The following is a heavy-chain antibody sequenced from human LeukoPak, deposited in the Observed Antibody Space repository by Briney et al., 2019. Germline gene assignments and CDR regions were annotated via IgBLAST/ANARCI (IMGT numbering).Heavy chain of an antibody. CDR1: GFTFISYW. CDR3: ARGHHYYDSSAYYY. J-gene: IGHJ4*02. CDR2: INSDGSTT. Sequence: PGGSLRLSCAASGFTFISYWMHWVRHAPGKGLVSVSRINSDGSTTSYAASVKGRFTISRDTAKNTLYLQMNSLRAEDTAVYYCARGHHYYDSSAYYYWGQGTLVTVSS. V-gene: IGHV3-74*01. D-gene: IGHD3-22*01.